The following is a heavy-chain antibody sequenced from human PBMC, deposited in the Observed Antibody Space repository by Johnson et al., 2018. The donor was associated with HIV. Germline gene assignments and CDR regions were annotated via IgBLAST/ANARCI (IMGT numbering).Heavy chain of an antibody. Sequence: QVLLVESGGGVVQPGRSLRLSCAASGFTFSDYYMSWIRQAPGKGLEWVSYITSSGNTVYYADSVKGRFTISRDNAKNSLYLQMNILTAEDTAVYYCARAPEVRGIDAFDIWGQGTMVTVSS. CDR2: ITSSGNTV. V-gene: IGHV3-11*04. CDR1: GFTFSDYY. J-gene: IGHJ3*02. CDR3: ARAPEVRGIDAFDI. D-gene: IGHD3-10*01.